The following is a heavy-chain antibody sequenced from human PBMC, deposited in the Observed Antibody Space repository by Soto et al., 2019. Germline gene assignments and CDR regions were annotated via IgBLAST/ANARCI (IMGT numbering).Heavy chain of an antibody. CDR2: IYSGGGT. D-gene: IGHD1-26*01. CDR1: GFTVISNY. Sequence: PGGSLRLSFAASGFTVISNYISWVPQAPGKWLEWVSVIYSGGGTYYADSVKGRFTISRDNSKNTLYLQMNSLRAEDTAVYYCARDLVGATTEYFQHWGQGTLVTVSS. CDR3: ARDLVGATTEYFQH. V-gene: IGHV3-66*01. J-gene: IGHJ1*01.